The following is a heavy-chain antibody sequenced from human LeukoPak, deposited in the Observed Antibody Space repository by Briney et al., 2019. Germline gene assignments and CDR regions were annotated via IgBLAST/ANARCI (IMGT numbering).Heavy chain of an antibody. J-gene: IGHJ4*02. V-gene: IGHV3-30*03. CDR2: ISHDGSNK. CDR3: ARALGLEDYGDYRY. D-gene: IGHD4-17*01. Sequence: PGGSLRLSCAASGFTFRSYGMHWVRQAPGKGLEWVAVISHDGSNKYYAESVKGRFTISRDNSKNTLYLQMNSLRPEDTAVYSCARALGLEDYGDYRYWGQGTLVTVSS. CDR1: GFTFRSYG.